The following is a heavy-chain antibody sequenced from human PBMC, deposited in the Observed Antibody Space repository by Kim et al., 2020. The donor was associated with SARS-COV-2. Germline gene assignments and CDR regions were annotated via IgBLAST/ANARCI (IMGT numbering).Heavy chain of an antibody. CDR3: ARGFSSGGSCYNFQH. CDR2: ISSSSSYT. J-gene: IGHJ1*01. V-gene: IGHV3-11*05. D-gene: IGHD2-15*01. CDR1: GFTFSDYY. Sequence: GGSLRLSCAASGFTFSDYYMSWIRQAPGKGLEWVSYISSSSSYTNYADSVKGRFTISRDNAKNSLYLQMNSLRAEDTAVYYCARGFSSGGSCYNFQHWGQGTLVTVSS.